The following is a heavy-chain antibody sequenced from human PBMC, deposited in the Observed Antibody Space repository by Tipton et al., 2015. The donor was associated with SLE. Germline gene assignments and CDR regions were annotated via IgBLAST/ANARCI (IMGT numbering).Heavy chain of an antibody. J-gene: IGHJ1*01. V-gene: IGHV4-59*12. CDR3: AGTLVTTRLRHFQL. D-gene: IGHD4-17*01. CDR2: LSYSGST. CDR1: GGSLSSYY. Sequence: TLSLTCTVSGGSLSSYYWSWIRQSPEKGLEWIGYLSYSGSTNYNPSLESRVSISVDTSKNQFSLKLSSVTAADTAVYYCAGTLVTTRLRHFQLWGQGTLVAVSS.